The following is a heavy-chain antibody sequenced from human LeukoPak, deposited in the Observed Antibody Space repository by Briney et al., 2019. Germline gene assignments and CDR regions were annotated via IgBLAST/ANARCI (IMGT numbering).Heavy chain of an antibody. CDR1: GYTFTSYD. V-gene: IGHV1-8*01. D-gene: IGHD6-13*01. J-gene: IGHJ5*02. CDR3: ARAYSSSWYFGQWFDP. Sequence: GASVKVSCKASGYTFTSYDINWVRQATGQGLEWMGWMNPNSGNTGYAQKFQGGVTMTRNTSISTAYMELSSLRSEDTAVYYCARAYSSSWYFGQWFDPWGQGTLVTVSS. CDR2: MNPNSGNT.